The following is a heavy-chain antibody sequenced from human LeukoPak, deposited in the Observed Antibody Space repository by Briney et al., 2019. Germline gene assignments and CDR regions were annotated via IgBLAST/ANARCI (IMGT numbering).Heavy chain of an antibody. V-gene: IGHV3-23*01. CDR3: AKDPRGDVYDFWSGHFDY. D-gene: IGHD3-3*01. J-gene: IGHJ4*02. CDR2: ISGSGGST. Sequence: PGGSLRLSCAASGFTFSSYAMSWVRQAPGKGLERVSAISGSGGSTYYADSVKGRFTISRDNSKNTLYLQMNSLRAEDTAVYYCAKDPRGDVYDFWSGHFDYWGQGTLVTVSS. CDR1: GFTFSSYA.